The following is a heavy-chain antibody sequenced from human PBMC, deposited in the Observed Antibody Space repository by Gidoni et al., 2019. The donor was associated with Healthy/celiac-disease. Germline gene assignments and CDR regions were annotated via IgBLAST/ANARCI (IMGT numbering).Heavy chain of an antibody. V-gene: IGHV1-46*01. J-gene: IGHJ3*02. CDR3: ARDRRYYDSSGPDAFDI. CDR1: AYTFTSYY. CDR2: INPSGGST. Sequence: QVQLVQSGAEVKKPGASVKVSCKASAYTFTSYYMHWVRQAPGQGLEWMGIINPSGGSTSYAQKFQGRVTMTRDTSTSTVYMELSSLRSEDTAVYYCARDRRYYDSSGPDAFDIWGQGTMVTVSS. D-gene: IGHD3-22*01.